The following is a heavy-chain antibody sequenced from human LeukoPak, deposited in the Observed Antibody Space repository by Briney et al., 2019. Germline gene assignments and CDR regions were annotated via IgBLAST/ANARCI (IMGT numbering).Heavy chain of an antibody. D-gene: IGHD6-19*01. CDR2: ISGSGGST. CDR1: GFTFSSYA. J-gene: IGHJ4*02. CDR3: AKPQRGSSGWIRGYFDY. V-gene: IGHV3-23*01. Sequence: PGGSLRLSCAASGFTFSSYAMSWVRQAPGKGLEWVSAISGSGGSTYYADSVKGRFTISRDNSKNTLYLQMNSLRAEDTAVYYCAKPQRGSSGWIRGYFDYWGQGTLVTVSS.